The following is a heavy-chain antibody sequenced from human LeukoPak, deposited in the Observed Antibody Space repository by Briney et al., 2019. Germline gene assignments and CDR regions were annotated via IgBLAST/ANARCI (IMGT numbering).Heavy chain of an antibody. Sequence: ASVKVSCKASGYTFTGYYMHWVRQAPGQGLEWMGWINPNSGGTNYAQKFQGRVTMTRDTSISTAYMELSRLRSDDTAVYYCARADYDYVWGGYDYWGQGTLVTVSS. V-gene: IGHV1-2*02. CDR1: GYTFTGYY. CDR2: INPNSGGT. D-gene: IGHD3-16*01. J-gene: IGHJ4*02. CDR3: ARADYDYVWGGYDY.